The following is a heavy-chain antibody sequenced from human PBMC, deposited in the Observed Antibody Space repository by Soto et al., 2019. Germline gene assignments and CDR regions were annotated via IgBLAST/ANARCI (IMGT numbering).Heavy chain of an antibody. CDR2: IIPILGIA. Sequence: ASVKVSCKASGGTFSSYTISWVRRAPGQGLEWMGRIIPILGIANYAQKFQGRVTITADKSTSTAYMELSSLRSEDTAVYYCARGYYDILTGLSPCFDYWGQGTLVTVSS. D-gene: IGHD3-9*01. J-gene: IGHJ4*02. CDR3: ARGYYDILTGLSPCFDY. V-gene: IGHV1-69*02. CDR1: GGTFSSYT.